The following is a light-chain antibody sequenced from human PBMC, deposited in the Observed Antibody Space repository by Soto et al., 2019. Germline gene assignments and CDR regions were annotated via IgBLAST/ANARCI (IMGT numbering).Light chain of an antibody. J-gene: IGLJ1*01. CDR2: DVS. V-gene: IGLV2-14*01. CDR1: SSDVGGYNY. Sequence: QSALTQPASVSGSPGQSITISCTGTSSDVGGYNYVSWYQQHSGKAPKLTIYDVSNRPSGVSNRFSGSKSGNTASLTISGLRAEDEADYYCGSYASSSTLYVFGTGTKVTVL. CDR3: GSYASSSTLYV.